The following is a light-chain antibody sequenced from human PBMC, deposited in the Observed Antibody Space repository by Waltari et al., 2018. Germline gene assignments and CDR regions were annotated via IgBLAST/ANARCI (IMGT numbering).Light chain of an antibody. Sequence: DIVMTQSPLSLPVTLGEPASISCRSRQSLLHRNGYNYLDWYLQKPGQSPQLLIYLGSNRASGVPDRFSGSGSGTDFTLKISRVEAEDVGVYYCMQALQTPTFGQGTKLEIK. CDR2: LGS. CDR3: MQALQTPT. J-gene: IGKJ2*01. V-gene: IGKV2-28*01. CDR1: QSLLHRNGYNY.